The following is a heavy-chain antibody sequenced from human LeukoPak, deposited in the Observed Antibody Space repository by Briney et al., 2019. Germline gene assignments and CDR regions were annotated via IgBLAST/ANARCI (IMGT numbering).Heavy chain of an antibody. CDR2: ISSSSSYI. V-gene: IGHV3-21*01. CDR3: AKGLISGTYNWNFDY. J-gene: IGHJ4*02. CDR1: GFTFSSYS. Sequence: GGSLRLSCAASGFTFSSYSMNWVRQAPGKGLEWVSSISSSSSYIYYADSVKGRFTISRDNAKNSLYLQMNSLRAEDTAVYYCAKGLISGTYNWNFDYWGQGTLVTVSS. D-gene: IGHD1-20*01.